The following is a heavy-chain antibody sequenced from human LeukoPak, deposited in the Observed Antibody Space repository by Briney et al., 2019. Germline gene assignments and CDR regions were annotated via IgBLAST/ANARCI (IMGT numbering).Heavy chain of an antibody. D-gene: IGHD2-2*01. CDR3: AKDSYDGGYCSSTSCSHLDY. V-gene: IGHV3-9*01. CDR2: ISWSSGTI. CDR1: GFTFDDYA. J-gene: IGHJ4*02. Sequence: PGGSLRLSCAVSGFTFDDYAMHWVRQAPGKGLDWVSSISWSSGTIGYADSVKGRFTIPRDNAKNSLYLQMNSLRTEDTALYYCAKDSYDGGYCSSTSCSHLDYWGQGTLVTVSS.